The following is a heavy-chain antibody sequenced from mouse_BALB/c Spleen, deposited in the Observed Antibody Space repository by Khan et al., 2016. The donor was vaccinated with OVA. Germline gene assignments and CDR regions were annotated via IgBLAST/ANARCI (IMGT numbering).Heavy chain of an antibody. Sequence: QVQLQQSGAELAKPGASVKMSCKASGYTFTNYWLHWVKQRPGQGLEWIGYIDPTTGYTEYNQKFKDKATLTADKSSSTANMQLSSLTFEDSAVYYCTSDGSTYTRVGYWGQGTSVTDSA. CDR1: GYTFTNYW. CDR2: IDPTTGYT. CDR3: TSDGSTYTRVGY. V-gene: IGHV1-7*01. J-gene: IGHJ3*01. D-gene: IGHD1-1*01.